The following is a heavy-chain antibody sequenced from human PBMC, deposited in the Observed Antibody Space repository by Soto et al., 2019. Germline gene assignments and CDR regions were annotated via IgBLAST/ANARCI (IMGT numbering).Heavy chain of an antibody. V-gene: IGHV4-30-4*08. CDR3: ARATTVTSSFFYYGLDV. CDR2: IYYNGNT. J-gene: IGHJ6*01. D-gene: IGHD4-17*01. CDR1: GDSITNDDYY. Sequence: QVQLQESGPGLVKPSQTLSLTCSVSGDSITNDDYYWTWIRQPPGKGLEWIGHIYYNGNTYYNPSLQSRLSLVLDPVQNQFSLHLTSVIAADSASYFCARATTVTSSFFYYGLDVW.